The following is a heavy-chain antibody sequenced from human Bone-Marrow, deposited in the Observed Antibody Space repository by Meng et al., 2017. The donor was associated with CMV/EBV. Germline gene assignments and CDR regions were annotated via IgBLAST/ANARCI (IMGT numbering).Heavy chain of an antibody. V-gene: IGHV1-2*02. CDR2: LNPDTGAT. CDR1: GYTFTDFY. D-gene: IGHD6-19*01. Sequence: ASVKVSCKASGYTFTDFYVHWVRQAPGQGLEWMGRLNPDTGATKYAQKFQGRVTLTRDTSSDTASMDLTRLTSDDTAVYYCVRGPQNGWYGEFDYWGQGTRVTGSS. J-gene: IGHJ4*02. CDR3: VRGPQNGWYGEFDY.